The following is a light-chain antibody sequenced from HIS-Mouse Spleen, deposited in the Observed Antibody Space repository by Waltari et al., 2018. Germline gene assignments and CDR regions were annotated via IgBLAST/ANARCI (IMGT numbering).Light chain of an antibody. CDR2: GKN. J-gene: IGLJ1*01. Sequence: SSELTQDPAVSVALGQTVRITCQGDSLRSYYASWYQQKPGPAPVLVIYGKNNRPSGIPDRFSGSSSGNTASLTITGAQAEDEADYYCNSRDSSGNPYVFGTGTKVTVL. CDR1: SLRSYY. CDR3: NSRDSSGNPYV. V-gene: IGLV3-19*01.